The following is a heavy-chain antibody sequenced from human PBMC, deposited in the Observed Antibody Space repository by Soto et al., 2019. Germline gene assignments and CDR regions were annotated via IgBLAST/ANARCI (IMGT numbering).Heavy chain of an antibody. Sequence: QVQLQESGPGLVKPSQTLSLTCTVSGGSISSGGYYWSWIRQHPGNGLEWIGYIYYSGSTYYNPSLKSRVTISVDTSKNQFCLKLSSVTAADTAVYYCARGWSSSSGCWFDPWGQGTLVTVSS. J-gene: IGHJ5*02. CDR3: ARGWSSSSGCWFDP. CDR1: GGSISSGGYY. D-gene: IGHD6-6*01. CDR2: IYYSGST. V-gene: IGHV4-31*03.